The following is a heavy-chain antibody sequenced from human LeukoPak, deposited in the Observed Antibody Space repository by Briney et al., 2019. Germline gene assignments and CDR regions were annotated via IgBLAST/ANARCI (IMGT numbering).Heavy chain of an antibody. V-gene: IGHV3-23*01. CDR1: GFTFSNYA. J-gene: IGHJ4*02. CDR3: AKGSDYYGSVTSKKTD. D-gene: IGHD3-10*01. Sequence: GGSLRLSCSVSGFTFSNYAMHWVRQAPGKGLEWVSLISGGSGNIYYGDSVKGRFTISRDNSKNTLYVQMTSLRAEDTAIYYCAKGSDYYGSVTSKKTDWGQGTLVTVSS. CDR2: ISGGSGNI.